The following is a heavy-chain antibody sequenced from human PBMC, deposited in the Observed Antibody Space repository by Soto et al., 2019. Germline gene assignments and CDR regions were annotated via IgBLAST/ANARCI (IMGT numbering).Heavy chain of an antibody. CDR1: GFNFSSYW. D-gene: IGHD2-2*02. J-gene: IGHJ6*03. CDR2: IKQAGSET. V-gene: IGHV3-7*01. CDR3: AREGYCSRTSCYIYYYYYMDV. Sequence: EVQLVESGGGLVQPGGPLRLSSAASGFNFSSYWRSWVRQAPGKGLEWVANIKQAGSETYYVDSVKGRFTISRDNAKNSLYLQMNSLRSEDTAVYYCAREGYCSRTSCYIYYYYYMDVWGKGTTVTVSS.